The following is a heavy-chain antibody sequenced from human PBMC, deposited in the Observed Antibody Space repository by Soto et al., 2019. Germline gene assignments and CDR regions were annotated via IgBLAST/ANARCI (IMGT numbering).Heavy chain of an antibody. CDR3: ARKEYYFDY. CDR2: ISHTGIT. CDR1: GGSISGYF. Sequence: QVQLQESGPGLVKPSETLSLTCTVPGGSISGYFWTWIRQPPGKGLEWIGYISHTGITNYNSSLKSRVTMSVDTSKNQFSLRVSSLTAADTAVYYCARKEYYFDYWGQGILVTVSS. V-gene: IGHV4-59*01. J-gene: IGHJ4*02. D-gene: IGHD3-10*01.